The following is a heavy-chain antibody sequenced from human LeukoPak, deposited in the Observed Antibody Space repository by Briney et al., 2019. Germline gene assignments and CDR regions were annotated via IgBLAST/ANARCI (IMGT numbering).Heavy chain of an antibody. CDR3: ARGTAVRSAFDI. CDR2: ISSTSTYI. CDR1: GFSLNNNG. D-gene: IGHD6-13*01. J-gene: IGHJ3*02. Sequence: GGSLRLSCAASGFSLNNNGMNWVRQAPGKGLEWVSSISSTSTYIYYADSVKGRFTISRDNARNSLYLQMNSLRAEDTAVYYCARGTAVRSAFDIWGQGTMGTVSS. V-gene: IGHV3-21*01.